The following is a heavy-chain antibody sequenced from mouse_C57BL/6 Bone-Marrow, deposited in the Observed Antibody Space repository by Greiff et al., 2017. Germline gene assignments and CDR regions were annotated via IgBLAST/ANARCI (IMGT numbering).Heavy chain of an antibody. CDR3: ARRGLITTVVASYYYAMDY. J-gene: IGHJ4*01. CDR1: GYTFTSYW. Sequence: QVQLQQPGAELVKPGASVKLSCKASGYTFTSYWMHWVKQRPGQGLEWIGVIHPNSGSTNYNEKFKSKATLTVDKSSSTAYMQLSSLTSEDSAVYYCARRGLITTVVASYYYAMDYWGQGTLVTVSA. CDR2: IHPNSGST. V-gene: IGHV1-64*01. D-gene: IGHD1-1*01.